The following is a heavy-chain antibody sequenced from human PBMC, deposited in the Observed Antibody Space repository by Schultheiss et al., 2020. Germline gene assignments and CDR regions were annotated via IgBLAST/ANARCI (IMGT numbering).Heavy chain of an antibody. J-gene: IGHJ4*02. CDR1: GGSFSGYD. CDR2: INHSGST. CDR3: ARGDIAVGGLGY. V-gene: IGHV4-34*01. D-gene: IGHD6-19*01. Sequence: SETLSLTCTVCGGSFSGYDWSWIRQPPGKGLEYIGGINHSGSTNINPSLTSRVTVSLDTSRNQFSLKLTSVTAADTALYYCARGDIAVGGLGYWGQGTLVTVSS.